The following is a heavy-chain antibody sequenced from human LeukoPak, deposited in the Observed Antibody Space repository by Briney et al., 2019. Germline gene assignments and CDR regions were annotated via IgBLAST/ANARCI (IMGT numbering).Heavy chain of an antibody. Sequence: PGGSLRLSCAASGFTFSSYAMSWVRQAPGKGLEWVSAMSGSGGSTYYADSVKGRFTISRDNSKNTLYLQMNSLRAEDTAVYYCASQLGYCSSTSCYIGAFDIWGQGTMVTVSS. CDR1: GFTFSSYA. CDR2: MSGSGGST. D-gene: IGHD2-2*02. CDR3: ASQLGYCSSTSCYIGAFDI. J-gene: IGHJ3*02. V-gene: IGHV3-23*01.